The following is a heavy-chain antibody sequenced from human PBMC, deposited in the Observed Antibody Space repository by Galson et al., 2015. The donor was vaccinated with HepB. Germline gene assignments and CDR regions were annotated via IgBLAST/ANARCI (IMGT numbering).Heavy chain of an antibody. D-gene: IGHD3-22*01. CDR2: INPSGGST. J-gene: IGHJ3*02. CDR1: GYTFTSSY. Sequence: SVKVSCKASGYTFTSSYMHWVRQAPGQGLEWMGIINPSGGSTIYAQKFQGRITMTRDTSTSTVYMELSSLRSEDTAVYYCARDPDYYDSGNSYSDAFDIWGQGTMVTVSS. V-gene: IGHV1-46*01. CDR3: ARDPDYYDSGNSYSDAFDI.